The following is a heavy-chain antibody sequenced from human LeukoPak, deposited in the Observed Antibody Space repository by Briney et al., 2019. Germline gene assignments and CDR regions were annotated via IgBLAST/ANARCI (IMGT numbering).Heavy chain of an antibody. D-gene: IGHD5-12*01. CDR1: GGTFSKYA. J-gene: IGHJ5*02. V-gene: IGHV1-69*05. CDR2: IIPFLDTS. Sequence: GSSVKVSCKASGGTFSKYALSWVRQAPGQGLDWMGAIIPFLDTSNYPPKFQDRVTITTDESTSTAYMDLSSLRSDDTAVYYCARAQAGNYDWPLDLWGQGTLVTVSS. CDR3: ARAQAGNYDWPLDL.